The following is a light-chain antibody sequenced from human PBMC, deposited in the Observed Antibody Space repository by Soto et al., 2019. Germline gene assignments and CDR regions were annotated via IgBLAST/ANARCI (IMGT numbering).Light chain of an antibody. Sequence: QSVLTQPASVSGSPGQSITISCTGTSSDVGGYNYVSWYQQHPGKAPKLMIYEVSNRPSGVSNRFSGSKSGNTASLTISGLQAEDGAEYYCSSYTSSSTPVVFGGGTKLTVL. CDR2: EVS. CDR3: SSYTSSSTPVV. V-gene: IGLV2-14*01. CDR1: SSDVGGYNY. J-gene: IGLJ2*01.